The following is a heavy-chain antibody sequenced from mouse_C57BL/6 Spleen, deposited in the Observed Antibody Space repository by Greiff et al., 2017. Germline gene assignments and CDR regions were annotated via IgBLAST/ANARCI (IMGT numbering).Heavy chain of an antibody. CDR1: GFNIKDDY. D-gene: IGHD1-1*01. J-gene: IGHJ2*01. V-gene: IGHV14-4*01. CDR3: THYYGSKGY. Sequence: VQLQQSGAELVRPGASVKLSCTASGFNIKDDYMHWVKQRPEQGLEWIGWIDPENGDTEYASKFQGKATITAETSSNTAYLQLSSLTSEDTAVYYCTHYYGSKGYWGQGTTLTVSS. CDR2: IDPENGDT.